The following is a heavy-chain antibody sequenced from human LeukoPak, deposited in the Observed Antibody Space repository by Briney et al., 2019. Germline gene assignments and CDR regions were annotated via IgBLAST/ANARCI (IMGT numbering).Heavy chain of an antibody. CDR3: ARESNFGVVRYYYYYYMDV. CDR1: GYTFIAYG. CDR2: ISAYSGNA. Sequence: ASVKVSCKASGYTFIAYGISWVRQAPGQGLEWMGWISAYSGNANYAQKLQGRVTMTTDTSTSTAYMELRSLRSDDTAVYYCARESNFGVVRYYYYYYMDVWGEGTTVTVSS. J-gene: IGHJ6*03. D-gene: IGHD3-3*01. V-gene: IGHV1-18*01.